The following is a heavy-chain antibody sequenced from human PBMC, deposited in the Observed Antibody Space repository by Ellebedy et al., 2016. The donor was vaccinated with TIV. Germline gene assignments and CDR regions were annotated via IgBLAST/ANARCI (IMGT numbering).Heavy chain of an antibody. V-gene: IGHV7-4-1*02. D-gene: IGHD4-23*01. CDR2: INTNTGNT. J-gene: IGHJ4*02. CDR3: ARDRYYGGNYRGIDY. CDR1: RYTFTSHP. Sequence: AASVKVSCKASRYTFTSHPLNWVRQAPGRGLEWMGWINTNTGNTESVPGFTGRFVFSLDTSVRTAYLQISSLQAEDTAIYYCARDRYYGGNYRGIDYWGQGTLVTVSS.